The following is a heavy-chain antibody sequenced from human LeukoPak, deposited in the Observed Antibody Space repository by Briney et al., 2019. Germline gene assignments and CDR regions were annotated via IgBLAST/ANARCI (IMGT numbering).Heavy chain of an antibody. CDR2: IYYSGST. V-gene: IGHV4-59*01. J-gene: IGHJ4*02. CDR3: ARVTGYMVEDYFDY. CDR1: GGSISSYY. D-gene: IGHD5-12*01. Sequence: SETLSLTCTVSGGSISSYYWSWIRRPPGKGLEWIGYIYYSGSTNYNPSLKSRVTISVDTSKNQFSLRLSSVTAADTAVYYCARVTGYMVEDYFDYWGQGTLVTVSS.